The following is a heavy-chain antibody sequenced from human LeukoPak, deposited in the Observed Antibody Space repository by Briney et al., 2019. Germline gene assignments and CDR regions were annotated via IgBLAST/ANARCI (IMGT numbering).Heavy chain of an antibody. D-gene: IGHD3-22*01. Sequence: GGSLRLSCAASGFTFSSYAMSWVRQAPGKGLEWVSAISGSGGSTYYADSVKSRFTISRDNSKNTLYLQMNSLKAEDTAVYYCAKERGDYYDSSGSITPFDYWGQGTLVTVSS. J-gene: IGHJ4*02. CDR3: AKERGDYYDSSGSITPFDY. CDR1: GFTFSSYA. V-gene: IGHV3-23*01. CDR2: ISGSGGST.